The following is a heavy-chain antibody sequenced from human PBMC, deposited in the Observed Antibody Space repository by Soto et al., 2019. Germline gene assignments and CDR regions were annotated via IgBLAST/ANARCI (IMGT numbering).Heavy chain of an antibody. CDR1: GGSISPYY. J-gene: IGHJ4*02. Sequence: SETLSLACPVCGGSISPYYWSWIRQPPGKGLEWIGYISYSGSTNYNPSLKSRVTISVDTSKNQFSLKLSSVTAADTAVYYCARSDGRQWGQGTLVPVSS. CDR2: ISYSGST. V-gene: IGHV4-59*01. CDR3: ARSDGRQ.